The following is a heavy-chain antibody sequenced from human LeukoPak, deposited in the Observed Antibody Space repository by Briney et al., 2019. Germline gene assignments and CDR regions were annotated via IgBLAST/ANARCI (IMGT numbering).Heavy chain of an antibody. Sequence: GGSLRLSCAASGFTFSSYGMHWVRQAPGKGLEWVAVISYDGSNKYYADSVKGRFTISRDNSKNTLYLQMNSLRAEDTAVYYCAKDGNRITMVRGVHNWFDPWGQGTLVTVSS. V-gene: IGHV3-30*18. CDR1: GFTFSSYG. D-gene: IGHD3-10*01. CDR2: ISYDGSNK. CDR3: AKDGNRITMVRGVHNWFDP. J-gene: IGHJ5*02.